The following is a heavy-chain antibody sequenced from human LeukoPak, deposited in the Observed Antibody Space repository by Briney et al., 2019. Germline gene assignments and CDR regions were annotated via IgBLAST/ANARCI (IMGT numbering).Heavy chain of an antibody. D-gene: IGHD3-22*01. CDR3: AREGVNEYYYDSSGSPTGFDP. CDR1: GFTFSSYG. Sequence: GGSLRLSCAASGFTFSSYGMHWVRQAPGKGLEWVAVIWYDGSNKYYADSVKGRFTISRDNSKNTLYPQMNSLRAEDTAVYYCAREGVNEYYYDSSGSPTGFDPWGQGTLVTVSS. CDR2: IWYDGSNK. V-gene: IGHV3-33*01. J-gene: IGHJ5*02.